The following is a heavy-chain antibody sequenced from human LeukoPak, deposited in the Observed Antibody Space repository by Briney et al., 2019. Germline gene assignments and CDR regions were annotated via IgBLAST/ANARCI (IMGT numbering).Heavy chain of an antibody. V-gene: IGHV1-69*06. Sequence: GASVKVSCKASGGTFSRYAISWVRQAPGQGLEWMGGIIPIFGTANYAQKFQGRVTITADKSTSTAYMELSSLRSEDTAVYYCARARTYTFVGWFDPWGQGTLATVSS. J-gene: IGHJ5*02. CDR1: GGTFSRYA. D-gene: IGHD3-16*01. CDR2: IIPIFGTA. CDR3: ARARTYTFVGWFDP.